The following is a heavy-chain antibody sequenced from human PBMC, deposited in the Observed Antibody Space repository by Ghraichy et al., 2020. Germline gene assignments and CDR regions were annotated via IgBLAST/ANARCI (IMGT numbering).Heavy chain of an antibody. Sequence: ETLSLTCVASGFTFKSYAMSWVRQSPGKGLEWVSSVNAGGTTSHYADSVRGRFTISRDNSQKTLYLQMNGLRVDDTAVYYCAKEAADYEIGNYFYYGMDVSGQGTAVTVS. CDR3: AKEAADYEIGNYFYYGMDV. V-gene: IGHV3-23*01. CDR2: VNAGGTTS. D-gene: IGHD4-17*01. CDR1: GFTFKSYA. J-gene: IGHJ6*02.